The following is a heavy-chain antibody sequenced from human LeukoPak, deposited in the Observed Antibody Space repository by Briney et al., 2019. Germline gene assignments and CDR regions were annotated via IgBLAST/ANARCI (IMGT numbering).Heavy chain of an antibody. J-gene: IGHJ4*02. V-gene: IGHV1-3*01. CDR2: ISAGNGYT. Sequence: ASVKVSCKASGYSFTTYAMHWVRLAPGQRLEWMGWISAGNGYTEYSQKFQGRVTITRDTPATTAYMELSSLRSEDTAVYYCARDGTQWSFDYWGQGPLVIVYS. D-gene: IGHD2-15*01. CDR3: ARDGTQWSFDY. CDR1: GYSFTTYA.